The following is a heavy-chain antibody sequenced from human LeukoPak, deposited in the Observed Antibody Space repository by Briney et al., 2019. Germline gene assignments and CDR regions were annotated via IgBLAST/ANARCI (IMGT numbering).Heavy chain of an antibody. D-gene: IGHD2-2*01. CDR3: ARAPTVLVGYCSSSSCQADY. CDR2: ISWNSGNI. Sequence: GGSLRLSCAASGFTFHDYAMHWVRQAPGKGLEWVSGISWNSGNIGYADSVKGRFTISRDNAKNSLYLQMNSLRVEDTAVYYCARAPTVLVGYCSSSSCQADYWGQGTLVTVSS. V-gene: IGHV3-9*01. CDR1: GFTFHDYA. J-gene: IGHJ4*02.